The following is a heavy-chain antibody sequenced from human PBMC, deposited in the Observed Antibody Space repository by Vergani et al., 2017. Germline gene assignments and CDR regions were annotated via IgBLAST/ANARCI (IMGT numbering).Heavy chain of an antibody. CDR3: ARVLGPNIGFWYYYYGMDV. D-gene: IGHD3-16*01. J-gene: IGHJ6*02. CDR1: GFTFNQYG. V-gene: IGHV3-33*01. Sequence: QVQLVESGGGVVQPGRSLRLSCAASGFTFNQYGMHWVRQAPGKGLEWVAVTWYDGNNKQYADSVKGRFTISRDNSKSTMYLQMNSLRDKDTGVYYCARVLGPNIGFWYYYYGMDVWGQGTTVTVSS. CDR2: TWYDGNNK.